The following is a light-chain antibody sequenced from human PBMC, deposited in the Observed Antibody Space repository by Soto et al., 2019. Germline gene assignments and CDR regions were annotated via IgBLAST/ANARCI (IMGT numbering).Light chain of an antibody. J-gene: IGKJ1*01. CDR2: GAS. V-gene: IGKV3-15*01. Sequence: EMVMTQSPATLSVSPGERATLSCRASQSVSSNLAWYQQKPGQAPRLLIYGASTRATGIPARFSGSGSGTEFTPTISSLQSEDFAVYYCQQYNNWPQTFGQGTKVDIK. CDR1: QSVSSN. CDR3: QQYNNWPQT.